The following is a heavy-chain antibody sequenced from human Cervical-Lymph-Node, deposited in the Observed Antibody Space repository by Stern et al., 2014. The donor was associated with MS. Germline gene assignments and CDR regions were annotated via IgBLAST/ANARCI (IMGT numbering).Heavy chain of an antibody. J-gene: IGHJ6*02. CDR1: GGSITSYY. CDR3: ARGTGVPYYYYGMDV. Sequence: QVQLQESGPGLVKPSETLSLTCSVSGGSITSYYWSWIRQPPGKGLEWIGCIYNSGNTDYNPSLKSRVTISVDTSKNQFSLKLTSVTPADTAVYYCARGTGVPYYYYGMDVWGQGTTVTVSS. V-gene: IGHV4-59*01. D-gene: IGHD1-1*01. CDR2: IYNSGNT.